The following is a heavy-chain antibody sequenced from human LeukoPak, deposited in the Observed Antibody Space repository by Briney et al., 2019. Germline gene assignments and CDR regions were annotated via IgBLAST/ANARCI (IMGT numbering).Heavy chain of an antibody. V-gene: IGHV1-2*06. CDR2: IKPNNGDT. D-gene: IGHD1-14*01. CDR1: GYTFTAFH. J-gene: IGHJ4*02. Sequence: ASVKVSCKASGYTFTAFHLHWVRQAPGQGLEWMGRIKPNNGDTSYAQKSQGRVTMTRDTSLSTIYMELNSLRSDDTAVYYCARGYNSGYEYWGQGTLVTVSS. CDR3: ARGYNSGYEY.